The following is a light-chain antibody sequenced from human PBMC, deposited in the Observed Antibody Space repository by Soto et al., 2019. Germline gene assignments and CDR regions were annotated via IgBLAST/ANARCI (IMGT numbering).Light chain of an antibody. V-gene: IGLV3-21*02. CDR2: DNS. CDR3: QVWDNVDDHIYV. Sequence: SYALTQPPSVSAAPGQTAKISCGENNIDSRTVHWYQQKPGQAPLLVVYDNSFRPSGIPNRFSGSNSGNTATLTISRVEAGDEADYYCQVWDNVDDHIYVFGTGTKVTVL. J-gene: IGLJ1*01. CDR1: NIDSRT.